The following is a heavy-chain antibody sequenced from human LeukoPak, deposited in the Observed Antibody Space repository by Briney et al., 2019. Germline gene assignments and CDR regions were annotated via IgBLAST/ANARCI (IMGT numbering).Heavy chain of an antibody. CDR3: AGYGGSSWVIDN. CDR1: GGSISSYY. V-gene: IGHV4-59*08. Sequence: SETLSLTCTVCGGSISSYYWTLIRQHPRKGLEGIGDIYYTGAPSYHHSLKNRVTLSVNPSKKQFSLKLTSVTAADTAVYYCAGYGGSSWVIDNWGQGTLVTVSS. D-gene: IGHD6-13*01. CDR2: IYYTGAP. J-gene: IGHJ4*02.